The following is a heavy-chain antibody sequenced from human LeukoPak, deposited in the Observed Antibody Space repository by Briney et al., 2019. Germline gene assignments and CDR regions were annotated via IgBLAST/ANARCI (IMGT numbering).Heavy chain of an antibody. CDR1: GGSISSGGYY. J-gene: IGHJ4*02. D-gene: IGHD6-13*01. V-gene: IGHV4-31*03. Sequence: NSSETLSLTCTVSGGSISSGGYYWSWIRQHPGKGLEWIGYIYYSGSTYYNPSLKSRVTISVDTSKNQFSLKLSSVTAADTAVYYCARVARIAAARWGQGTLVTVSS. CDR3: ARVARIAAAR. CDR2: IYYSGST.